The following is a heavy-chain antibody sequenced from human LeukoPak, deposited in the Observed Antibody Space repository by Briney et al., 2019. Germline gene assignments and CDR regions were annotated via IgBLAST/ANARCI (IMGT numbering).Heavy chain of an antibody. J-gene: IGHJ3*02. D-gene: IGHD3-22*01. CDR1: GFTVSSNY. CDR3: AKDYYDSSGYPGLDAFDI. Sequence: GGSLRLSCAASGFTVSSNYMSWVRQAPGKGLEWVSVIYSAGSTYYADSVKGRFTISRDNPKNTLYLQMTSLRAEGTAVYYCAKDYYDSSGYPGLDAFDIWGQGTMVTVSS. V-gene: IGHV3-53*01. CDR2: IYSAGST.